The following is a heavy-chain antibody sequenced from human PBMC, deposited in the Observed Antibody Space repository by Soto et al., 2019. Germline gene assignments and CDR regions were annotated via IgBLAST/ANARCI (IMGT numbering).Heavy chain of an antibody. CDR3: ARGRITMVRGVPYGMDV. Sequence: QVQLQQWGAGLLKPSETLSLTCAVYGGSFSGYYWSWIRQPPGKGLEWIGEINHSGSTNYNPSLKTRVNIAVDTSKNQFSLKLSSVTAADTAVYYCARGRITMVRGVPYGMDVWGQGTTVTVSS. CDR1: GGSFSGYY. D-gene: IGHD3-10*01. V-gene: IGHV4-34*01. J-gene: IGHJ6*02. CDR2: INHSGST.